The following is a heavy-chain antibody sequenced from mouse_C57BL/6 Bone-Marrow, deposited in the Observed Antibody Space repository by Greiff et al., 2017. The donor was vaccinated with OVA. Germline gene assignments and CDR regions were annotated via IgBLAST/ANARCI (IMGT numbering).Heavy chain of an antibody. Sequence: QVQLQQSGPELVKPGASVKISCKASGYAFRSSWMNWVKQRPGKGLEWIGRIYPGDGDTNYNGKFKGKATLTADKSSSTAYMQLSSLTSEDSAVYFCARSGYDFPWFAYWGQGTLVTVSA. J-gene: IGHJ3*01. CDR1: GYAFRSSW. CDR2: IYPGDGDT. D-gene: IGHD2-2*01. CDR3: ARSGYDFPWFAY. V-gene: IGHV1-82*01.